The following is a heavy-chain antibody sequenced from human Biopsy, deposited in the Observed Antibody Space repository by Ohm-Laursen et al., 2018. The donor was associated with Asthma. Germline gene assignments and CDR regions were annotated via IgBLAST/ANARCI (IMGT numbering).Heavy chain of an antibody. V-gene: IGHV1-18*01. J-gene: IGHJ6*02. CDR1: GYTFNSAG. D-gene: IGHD3-10*01. Sequence: ASVKVSCKTSGYTFNSAGITWVRQDPGQGLEWMGWISVYNGNTKVAQKLQDRVTMITDTSTSTAYMELRSLRSDDTAVYFCARAVDYSHYYGIDVWGQGTTATVS. CDR2: ISVYNGNT. CDR3: ARAVDYSHYYGIDV.